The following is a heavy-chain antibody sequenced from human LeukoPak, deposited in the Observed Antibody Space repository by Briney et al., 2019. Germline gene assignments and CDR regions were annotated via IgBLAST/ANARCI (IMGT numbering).Heavy chain of an antibody. V-gene: IGHV4-4*02. J-gene: IGHJ4*02. CDR2: IFHSGTS. D-gene: IGHD3-16*01. CDR3: ARGRNFIWGV. CDR1: GGSINDSYW. Sequence: SGTLSLTCAVSGGSINDSYWWSWVRQSPEKGLEWIGQIFHSGTSNYNPSLKGRITMSVDGSENQFSLGLTSVTAADTAVYFCARGRNFIWGVWGQGTLVTVSS.